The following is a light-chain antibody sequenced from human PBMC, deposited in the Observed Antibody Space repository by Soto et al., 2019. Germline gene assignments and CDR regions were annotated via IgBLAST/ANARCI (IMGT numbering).Light chain of an antibody. CDR2: QDT. V-gene: IGLV3-1*01. CDR1: KLGDKY. J-gene: IGLJ2*01. Sequence: SYELTQPPSVSVSPGQTATITCSGDKLGDKYACWYQQKPGQSPVLVIYQDTKRPSGIPERISGSNSGNTATLTISGTQAMDEADYYCQAWDNSTVVFGGGTTLTVL. CDR3: QAWDNSTVV.